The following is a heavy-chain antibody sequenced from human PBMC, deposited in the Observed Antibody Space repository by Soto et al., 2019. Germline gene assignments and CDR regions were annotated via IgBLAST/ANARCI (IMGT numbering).Heavy chain of an antibody. CDR2: INHSGST. V-gene: IGHV4-34*01. D-gene: IGHD2-2*02. CDR1: GGSFGGYY. J-gene: IGHJ6*02. CDR3: AGYCSSTCCYTNRGPSWGVYYYYGMDV. Sequence: PSETLSLTCAVYGGSFGGYYWSWIRQPPGKGLEWIGEINHSGSTNYNPSLKSRVTISVDTSKDQFSLKLTSVTAADTALYYCAGYCSSTCCYTNRGPSWGVYYYYGMDVWGQGTTVTSP.